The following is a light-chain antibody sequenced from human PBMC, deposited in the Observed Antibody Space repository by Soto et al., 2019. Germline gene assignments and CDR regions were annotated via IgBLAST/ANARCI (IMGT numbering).Light chain of an antibody. CDR1: QGISSY. J-gene: IGKJ4*01. CDR3: QQLNSYPFT. V-gene: IGKV1-9*01. Sequence: DIQLTQSPSFLSASVGDRVTITCRASQGISSYLAWYQQKPGKAPKLLIYDASTLQSGVPSRFSGSGSGTEFTLTISSLQPEEFATYHCQQLNSYPFTFGGGTKVDIK. CDR2: DAS.